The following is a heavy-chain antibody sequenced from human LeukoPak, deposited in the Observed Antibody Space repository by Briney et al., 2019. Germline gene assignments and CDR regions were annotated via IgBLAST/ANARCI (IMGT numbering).Heavy chain of an antibody. CDR2: INHSGST. CDR3: ARGLNDSSGYYDY. V-gene: IGHV4-34*01. Sequence: SETLSLTCAVYDGPFSGYYWGWIRQPPGKGLEWIGEINHSGSTNYNPSLKSRVTISVDTSKNQFSLKLSSVTAADTAVYYCARGLNDSSGYYDYWGQGTLVTVSS. J-gene: IGHJ4*02. D-gene: IGHD3-22*01. CDR1: DGPFSGYY.